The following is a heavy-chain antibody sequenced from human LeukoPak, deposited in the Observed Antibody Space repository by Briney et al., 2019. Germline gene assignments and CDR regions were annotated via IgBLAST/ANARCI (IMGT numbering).Heavy chain of an antibody. CDR1: GGSINTYY. CDR3: AASYYYYSSGPRPYYFDF. J-gene: IGHJ4*02. V-gene: IGHV4-59*08. CDR2: IYYSGST. D-gene: IGHD3-22*01. Sequence: SETLSLTCTVSGGSINTYYWSWIRQPPGKGLEWIGYIYYSGSTNYNPSLKSRVTISVDTSKNQFSLKLSSVTAADTAVYYCAASYYYYSSGPRPYYFDFWGQGTLVTVSS.